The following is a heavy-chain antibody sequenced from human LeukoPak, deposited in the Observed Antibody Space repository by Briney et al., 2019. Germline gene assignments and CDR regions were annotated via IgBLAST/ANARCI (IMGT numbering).Heavy chain of an antibody. CDR1: GGSISSGGYS. Sequence: PSETLSLTCAVFGGSISSGGYSWSWIRQPPGKGLEWIGEINHSGSTNYNPSLKSRVTISIDTSKNQFSLKLSSVTAADTAVYYCASEYSKGYYYMDVWGKGTTVTVSS. J-gene: IGHJ6*03. V-gene: IGHV4-30-2*01. D-gene: IGHD2-15*01. CDR3: ASEYSKGYYYMDV. CDR2: INHSGST.